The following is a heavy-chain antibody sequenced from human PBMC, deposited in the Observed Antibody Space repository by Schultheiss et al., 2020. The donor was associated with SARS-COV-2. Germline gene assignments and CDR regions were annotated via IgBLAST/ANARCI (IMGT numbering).Heavy chain of an antibody. V-gene: IGHV1-46*01. CDR2: INPSGGST. CDR3: ARESGDILTYYYYYGMDV. J-gene: IGHJ6*02. CDR1: GYTFTGYY. D-gene: IGHD3-9*01. Sequence: ASVKVSCKASGYTFTGYYMHWVRQAPGQGLEWMGIINPSGGSTSYAQKFQGRVTMTRDTSTSTVYMELSSLRSEDTAVYYCARESGDILTYYYYYGMDVWGQGTTVTVSS.